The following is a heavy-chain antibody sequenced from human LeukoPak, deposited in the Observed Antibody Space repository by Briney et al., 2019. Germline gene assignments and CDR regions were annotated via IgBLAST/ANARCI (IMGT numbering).Heavy chain of an antibody. CDR2: ISYDGSNK. Sequence: GGSLRLSCGASGFIFRSYGMHWVRQAPGKGLEWVAVISYDGSNKYYADSVKGRFTISRDNSKNTLYLQMNSLRAEDTAVYYCAKVGITMVRGVNYYYMDVWGKGTTVTVSS. CDR3: AKVGITMVRGVNYYYMDV. J-gene: IGHJ6*03. V-gene: IGHV3-30*18. CDR1: GFIFRSYG. D-gene: IGHD3-10*01.